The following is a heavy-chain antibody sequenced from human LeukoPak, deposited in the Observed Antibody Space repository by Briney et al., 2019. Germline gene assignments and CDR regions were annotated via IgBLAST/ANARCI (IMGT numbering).Heavy chain of an antibody. Sequence: PGGSLRLSCAASGFTFDDYGMSWVRQAPGKGLEWVSGINWNDGSTGYADSVKGRFTISRDNAKNSLYLQMNSLTAEDTAVYYCARAKDDFCDYWGQGTLVTVSS. CDR3: ARAKDDFCDY. J-gene: IGHJ4*02. CDR1: GFTFDDYG. D-gene: IGHD3/OR15-3a*01. V-gene: IGHV3-20*04. CDR2: INWNDGST.